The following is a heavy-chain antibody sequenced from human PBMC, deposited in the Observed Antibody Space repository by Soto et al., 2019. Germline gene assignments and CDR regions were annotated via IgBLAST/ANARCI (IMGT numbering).Heavy chain of an antibody. CDR1: GFTFSSYA. J-gene: IGHJ6*02. Sequence: GGSLRLSCAASGFTFSSYAMSWVRQAPGKGLEWVSAISGSRGSTYYADSVKGRFTISRDNSKNTLYLQMSSLRAEDTAVYYCAKGIVVGYYDYYGMDVWGQGTTVTVSS. CDR2: ISGSRGST. CDR3: AKGIVVGYYDYYGMDV. D-gene: IGHD3-22*01. V-gene: IGHV3-23*01.